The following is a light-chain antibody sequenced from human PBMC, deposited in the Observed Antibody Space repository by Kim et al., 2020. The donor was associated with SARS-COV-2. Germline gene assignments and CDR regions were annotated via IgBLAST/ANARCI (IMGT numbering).Light chain of an antibody. V-gene: IGKV1-27*01. CDR1: EGTGDY. J-gene: IGKJ4*01. Sequence: GSGGDRATIPCRASEGTGDYLAWYQHKPGKPPNLLISGAFTLQPGVPSRFSGSRSGTHFTLTISSLQPEDVATYYCQKYNNVPLIFGGGTKVDIK. CDR2: GAF. CDR3: QKYNNVPLI.